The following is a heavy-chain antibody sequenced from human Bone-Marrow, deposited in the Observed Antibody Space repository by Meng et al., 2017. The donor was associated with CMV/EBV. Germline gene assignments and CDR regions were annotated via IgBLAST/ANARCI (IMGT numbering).Heavy chain of an antibody. V-gene: IGHV3-21*01. Sequence: GGSLRLSCAASGFTFSSYSMNWVRQAPGKGLEWVSSISSSSSYIYYADSVKGRFTISRDNAKNSLFLQMNSLRAEDTAVYYCARQGEILWFGELLPYFDYWGQGKLVTVSS. J-gene: IGHJ4*02. D-gene: IGHD3-10*01. CDR2: ISSSSSYI. CDR1: GFTFSSYS. CDR3: ARQGEILWFGELLPYFDY.